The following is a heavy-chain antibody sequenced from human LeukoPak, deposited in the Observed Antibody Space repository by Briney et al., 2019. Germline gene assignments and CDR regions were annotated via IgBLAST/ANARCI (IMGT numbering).Heavy chain of an antibody. CDR2: IYPGDSDT. J-gene: IGHJ4*02. V-gene: IGHV5-51*01. Sequence: GESLKISCKGSGYSFTSYWIGWVRQMPGKGLEWMGIIYPGDSDTRYSPSFQGQVSMSVGKSSSSAYLQWSSLKASDTAIYYCVRQRDGYNYYFDSWGQGTLVTVSS. CDR3: VRQRDGYNYYFDS. D-gene: IGHD5-24*01. CDR1: GYSFTSYW.